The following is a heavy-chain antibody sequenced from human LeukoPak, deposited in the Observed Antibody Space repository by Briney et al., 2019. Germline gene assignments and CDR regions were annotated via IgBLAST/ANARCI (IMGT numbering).Heavy chain of an antibody. CDR2: INPNSGVT. Sequence: GASVEVSCKASGYTFTGYYMHWVRQAPGQGLEWMGWINPNSGVTKYAQKFQGRVTMTRDTSISTAYLELNRLSSDDSAVFYCARQADNNWFDSWGQGTLVTVSS. V-gene: IGHV1-2*02. CDR3: ARQADNNWFDS. J-gene: IGHJ5*01. CDR1: GYTFTGYY. D-gene: IGHD2-15*01.